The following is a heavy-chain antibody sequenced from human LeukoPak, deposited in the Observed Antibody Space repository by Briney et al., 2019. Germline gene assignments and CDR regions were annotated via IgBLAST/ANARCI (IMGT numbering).Heavy chain of an antibody. CDR2: ISYDGSNK. CDR1: GFTFSSYA. CDR3: ARDHSRRYDSAASDAFDI. V-gene: IGHV3-30-3*01. Sequence: GGSLRLSCAASGFTFSSYAMHWVRQAPGKGLEWVAVISYDGSNKYYADSVKGRFTISRDNSKNTLYLQMNSLRAEDTAVYYCARDHSRRYDSAASDAFDIWGQGTMVTVSS. J-gene: IGHJ3*02. D-gene: IGHD3-22*01.